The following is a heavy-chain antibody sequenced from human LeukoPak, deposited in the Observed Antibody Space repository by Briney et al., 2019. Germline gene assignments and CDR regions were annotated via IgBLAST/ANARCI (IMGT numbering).Heavy chain of an antibody. D-gene: IGHD6-6*01. V-gene: IGHV1-69*05. Sequence: SYAISWVRQAPGQGLEWMGGIIPIFGTANYAQKFQGRVTMTRDTSISTAYMELSRLRSDDTAVYYCARLYSSSNFDYWGQGTLVTVSS. CDR3: ARLYSSSNFDY. CDR1: SYA. J-gene: IGHJ4*02. CDR2: IIPIFGTA.